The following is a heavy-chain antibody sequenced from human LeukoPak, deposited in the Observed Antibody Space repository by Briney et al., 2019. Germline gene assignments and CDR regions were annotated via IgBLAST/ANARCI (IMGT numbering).Heavy chain of an antibody. D-gene: IGHD6-19*01. CDR1: GFTFSSYS. CDR3: AREIIAVAGIYYYYYMDV. Sequence: GGSLRLSCAASGFTFSSYSMNWVRQAPGKGLEWVSSISSSSSYIYYADSVKGRFTISRDNAKNSLYLRMNSLRAEDTAVYYCAREIIAVAGIYYYYYMDVWGKGTTVTVSS. J-gene: IGHJ6*03. V-gene: IGHV3-21*01. CDR2: ISSSSSYI.